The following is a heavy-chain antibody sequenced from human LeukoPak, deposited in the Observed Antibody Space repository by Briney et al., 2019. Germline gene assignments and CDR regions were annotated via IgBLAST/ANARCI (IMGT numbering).Heavy chain of an antibody. Sequence: AEILSGAGSGSALSRVEVNWVHKAPGKGLEWVSYISRSGSTIFYADSVKGRFTISRDNAKNSVSLQMNSLRAEDTAVYFCARPTWTNYMDVWGKGTAVTASS. CDR3: ARPTWTNYMDV. J-gene: IGHJ6*03. D-gene: IGHD3/OR15-3a*01. CDR1: GSALSRVE. V-gene: IGHV3-48*03. CDR2: ISRSGSTI.